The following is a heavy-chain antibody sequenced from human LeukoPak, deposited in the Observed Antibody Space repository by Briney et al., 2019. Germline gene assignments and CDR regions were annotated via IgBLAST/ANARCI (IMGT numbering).Heavy chain of an antibody. CDR1: GGSIGSSNW. Sequence: SGTLSLTCAVSGGSIGSSNWWSWARQPPGKGLEWIGEIYHSGTTNYNPSLKSRVTMSVDKSKNQFSLKLSSVTAADTAIYYCATYFYGAYASYYLDFWGQGTLVTVSS. CDR3: ATYFYGAYASYYLDF. J-gene: IGHJ4*02. D-gene: IGHD4-17*01. V-gene: IGHV4-4*02. CDR2: IYHSGTT.